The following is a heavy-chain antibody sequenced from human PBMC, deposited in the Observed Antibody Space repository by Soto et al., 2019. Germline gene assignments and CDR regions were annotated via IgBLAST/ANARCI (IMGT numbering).Heavy chain of an antibody. V-gene: IGHV3-7*01. CDR1: GFTFSSYW. CDR2: IKQDGSEK. J-gene: IGHJ4*02. CDR3: ARDPPSGLDLIFDY. D-gene: IGHD6-25*01. Sequence: GGSLRLSCAASGFTFSSYWMSWVRQAPGKGLEWVANIKQDGSEKYYVDSVKGRFTISRDNAKNSLYLQMNSLRAEDTAVYYCARDPPSGLDLIFDYWGQGTLVTVSS.